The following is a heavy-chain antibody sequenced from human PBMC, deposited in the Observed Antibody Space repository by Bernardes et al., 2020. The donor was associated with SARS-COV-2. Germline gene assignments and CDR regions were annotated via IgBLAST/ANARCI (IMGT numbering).Heavy chain of an antibody. CDR1: GFTFSGYH. V-gene: IGHV3-33*01. J-gene: IGHJ2*01. D-gene: IGHD3-10*01. CDR2: IWFDGSNH. CDR3: ARGQGIRYFDL. Sequence: GGSLRLSCAASGFTFSGYHMHWVRQAPGKGLEWVSVIWFDGSNHYYADSVRGRITISRDNSKNTLFLQMNSLRAEDTAMYYCARGQGIRYFDLWGRGTLVTGS.